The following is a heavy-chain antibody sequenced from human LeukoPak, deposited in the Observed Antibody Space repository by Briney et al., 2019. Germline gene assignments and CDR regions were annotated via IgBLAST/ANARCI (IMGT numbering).Heavy chain of an antibody. Sequence: GGSLRLSCAASGFTFSSYSITWVRQAPGKGLEWVSYISSSSSTIYYAGSVKGRFTISRDNAKNSLYLQMNSLRDEDTAVYYCARGIAAAGYYFDYWGQGTLVTVSS. CDR1: GFTFSSYS. CDR3: ARGIAAAGYYFDY. V-gene: IGHV3-48*02. D-gene: IGHD6-13*01. J-gene: IGHJ4*02. CDR2: ISSSSSTI.